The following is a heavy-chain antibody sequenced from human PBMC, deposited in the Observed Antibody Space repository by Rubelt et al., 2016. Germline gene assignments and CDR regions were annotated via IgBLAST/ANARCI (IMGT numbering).Heavy chain of an antibody. CDR2: IGSVRGTI. J-gene: IGHJ4*02. CDR3: ANSDY. V-gene: IGHV3-48*04. Sequence: VQLVESGGGVVQPGRSLRLSCAASGFTFSSYSMNWVRQAPGKGLEWVSYIGSVRGTIYYAASVKGRFTISRDSAKNSLYLQMSSLRADDTAVYYCANSDYWGQGTLVTVSS. CDR1: GFTFSSYS.